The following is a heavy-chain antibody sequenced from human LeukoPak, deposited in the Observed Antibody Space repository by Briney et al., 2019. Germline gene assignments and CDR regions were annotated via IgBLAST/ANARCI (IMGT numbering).Heavy chain of an antibody. V-gene: IGHV3-64*01. CDR3: AATSTVVTPLGY. Sequence: GGSLRLSCAASGFTFSSYAMHWVRQAPGKGLEYVSAISSNGGSTYYANSVKGRFTISRDNSKNTLYLQMGSLRAEDMAVYYCAATSTVVTPLGYWGQGTLVTVSS. CDR1: GFTFSSYA. D-gene: IGHD4-23*01. CDR2: ISSNGGST. J-gene: IGHJ4*02.